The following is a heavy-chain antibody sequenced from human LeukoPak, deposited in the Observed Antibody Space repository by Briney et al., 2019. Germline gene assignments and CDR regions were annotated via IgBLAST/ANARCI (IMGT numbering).Heavy chain of an antibody. CDR1: GGSISSYS. V-gene: IGHV4-59*08. D-gene: IGHD1-14*01. CDR3: ARHGNYYYYMDV. Sequence: SETLSLTCTVSGGSISSYSWSWIRQPPGKGLEWIGYIYFSGSSDYNPSLKSRATISVDTSKNQFSLKLSSVTAADTAVYYCARHGNYYYYMDVWGKGTTVTVSS. CDR2: IYFSGSS. J-gene: IGHJ6*03.